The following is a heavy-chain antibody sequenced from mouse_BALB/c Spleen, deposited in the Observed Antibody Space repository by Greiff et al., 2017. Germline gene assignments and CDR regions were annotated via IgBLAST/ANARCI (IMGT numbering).Heavy chain of an antibody. V-gene: IGHV1-4*01. CDR2: INPSSGYT. CDR1: GYTFTSYT. CDR3: ARVEGTWAHFDY. Sequence: QVQLQQSGAELARPGASVKMSCKASGYTFTSYTMHWVKQRPGQGLEWIGYINPSSGYTNYNQKFKDKATLTADKSSSTAYMQLSSLTSEDSAVYYCARVEGTWAHFDYWGQGTTLTVSS. D-gene: IGHD5-1*01. J-gene: IGHJ2*01.